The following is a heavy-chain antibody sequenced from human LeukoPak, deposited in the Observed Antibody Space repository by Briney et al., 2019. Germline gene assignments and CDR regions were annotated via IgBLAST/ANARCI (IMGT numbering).Heavy chain of an antibody. D-gene: IGHD6-6*01. Sequence: PSETLSLTCAVYGGSFSGYYWSWIRQPPGKGLEWIGEINHSGSTNYNPSLKSRVTISVDTSKNQFSLKLSSVTAADTAVYYCVRRSSSSSHDVWGKGTTVTVSS. CDR1: GGSFSGYY. CDR3: VRRSSSSSHDV. J-gene: IGHJ6*04. CDR2: INHSGST. V-gene: IGHV4-34*01.